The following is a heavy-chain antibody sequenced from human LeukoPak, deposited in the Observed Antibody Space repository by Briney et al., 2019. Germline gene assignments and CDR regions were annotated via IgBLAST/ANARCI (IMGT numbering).Heavy chain of an antibody. CDR1: GDSVSSNSAA. D-gene: IGHD2-8*01. J-gene: IGHJ5*02. Sequence: SQTLSLTCAISGDSVSSNSAAWNWIRQSPSRGLEWLGRTYYRSKWYNDYAVSVKSRITINPDTSKNQFSLQLNSVTPEDTAVYYCASEQLLMVYATLFRGPFDPWGQGTLVTVSS. V-gene: IGHV6-1*01. CDR2: TYYRSKWYN. CDR3: ASEQLLMVYATLFRGPFDP.